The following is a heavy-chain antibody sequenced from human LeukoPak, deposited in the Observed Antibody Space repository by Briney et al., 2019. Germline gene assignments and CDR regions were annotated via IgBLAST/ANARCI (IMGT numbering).Heavy chain of an antibody. CDR1: GDSVPSNSAA. D-gene: IGHD6-19*01. J-gene: IGHJ4*02. CDR3: ARDSRRIAVAGTFDY. CDR2: TCYRSKWYN. Sequence: SQTLSLTCAISGDSVPSNSAAWNWIRQSPSRGLEWLGRTCYRSKWYNDYAVSVKSRITINPDTSKNQFSLQLNSVTPEDTAVYYCARDSRRIAVAGTFDYWGQGTLVTVSS. V-gene: IGHV6-1*01.